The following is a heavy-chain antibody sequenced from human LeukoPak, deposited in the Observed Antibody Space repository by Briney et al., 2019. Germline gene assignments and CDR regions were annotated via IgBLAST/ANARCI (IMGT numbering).Heavy chain of an antibody. Sequence: PGGSLRLSCAASGFTFSSYGMHWVRQAPXXXXXWVSSISSSSSYIYYADSVKGRFTISRDNAKNSLYLQMNSLRAEDTAVYYCARQEPRYCSGGSCSSARDYWGQGTLVTVSS. J-gene: IGHJ4*02. CDR1: GFTFSSYG. D-gene: IGHD2-15*01. CDR3: ARQEPRYCSGGSCSSARDY. CDR2: ISSSSSYI. V-gene: IGHV3-21*01.